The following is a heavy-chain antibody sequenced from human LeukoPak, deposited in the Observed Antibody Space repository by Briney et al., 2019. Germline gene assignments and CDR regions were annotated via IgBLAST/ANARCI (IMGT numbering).Heavy chain of an antibody. Sequence: GGSLRLSCAASGFTFSSYAMSWLRQAPGKGLEWVSSIDASGGTTDYTDSVKGRFTISRDNSKNTLYLQMNSLRTEDTPVYYCAKKGGDYRWRHFDYWGQGTLVTVSS. D-gene: IGHD4-11*01. CDR3: AKKGGDYRWRHFDY. V-gene: IGHV3-23*01. CDR2: IDASGGTT. J-gene: IGHJ4*02. CDR1: GFTFSSYA.